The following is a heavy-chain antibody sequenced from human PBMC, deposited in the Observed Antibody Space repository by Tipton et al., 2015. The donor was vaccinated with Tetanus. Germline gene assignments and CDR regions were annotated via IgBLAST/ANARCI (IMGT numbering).Heavy chain of an antibody. CDR2: IFYGGAT. CDR1: GGSITPYY. D-gene: IGHD3-16*02. Sequence: GLVKPSETLSLTCSVSGGSITPYYWTWIRQPPGKGLEWIGYIFYGGATNYNPSLGSRLTISVDTSKNQFSLKLTSVTAADTAVYFCVRDRYGGWFDPWGQGTLVTVSS. CDR3: VRDRYGGWFDP. V-gene: IGHV4-59*01. J-gene: IGHJ5*02.